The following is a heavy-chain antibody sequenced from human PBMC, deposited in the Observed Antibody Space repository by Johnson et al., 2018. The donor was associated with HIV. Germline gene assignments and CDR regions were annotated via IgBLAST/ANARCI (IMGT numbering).Heavy chain of an antibody. CDR2: MNGDGKST. V-gene: IGHV3-74*01. D-gene: IGHD3-16*01. CDR3: AREDTPFGSPHEGDAFDI. Sequence: VQLVESGGGLVQPGGSLRLSCAASGFTFSSYWMTWVRQAPGKGLVWVSRMNGDGKSTTYADSVKGRFTISRENAKNSLYLQMNSLRAEDTAVYYCAREDTPFGSPHEGDAFDIWGQGTMVTVFS. J-gene: IGHJ3*02. CDR1: GFTFSSYW.